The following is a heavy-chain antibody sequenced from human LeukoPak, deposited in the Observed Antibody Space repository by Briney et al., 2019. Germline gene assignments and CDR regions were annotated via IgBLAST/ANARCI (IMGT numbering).Heavy chain of an antibody. J-gene: IGHJ4*02. V-gene: IGHV1-8*03. CDR3: ARGAARSFDY. CDR2: MNPNSGNT. CDR1: GYTFTRYA. D-gene: IGHD6-6*01. Sequence: GASVKVSCKASGYTFTRYAINWVRQATGQGLEWMGWMNPNSGNTGYAQRLQGRVTFTRDASINTAYMELSSLRSEDTAVYYCARGAARSFDYWGQGTLVTVSS.